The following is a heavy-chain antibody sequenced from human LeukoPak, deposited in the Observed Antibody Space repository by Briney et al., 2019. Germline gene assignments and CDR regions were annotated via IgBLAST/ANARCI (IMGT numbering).Heavy chain of an antibody. V-gene: IGHV4-39*01. D-gene: IGHD3-3*01. CDR3: ARHDTIFGVVNPTDAFDI. Sequence: SETLSLTCTVSGGSISSSSNYWGWIRQPPGTGLEWIGSIYYSGSTYYNPSLKSRVTISVDTSKKQFSLKLSSVTAADTAVYYCARHDTIFGVVNPTDAFDIWGQGTMVTVSS. CDR1: GGSISSSSNY. CDR2: IYYSGST. J-gene: IGHJ3*02.